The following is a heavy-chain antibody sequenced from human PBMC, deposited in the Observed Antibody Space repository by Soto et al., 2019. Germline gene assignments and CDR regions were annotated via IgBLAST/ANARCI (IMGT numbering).Heavy chain of an antibody. J-gene: IGHJ4*02. Sequence: ASVKVSCKASGYTFTSYAMNWVRQAPGQGLEWMGWINTNTGNPTYAQGFTGRFVFSLDTSVSTAYLQICSLKAEDTAVYYCARDDCSGGSCYCDYWGQGTLVTVSS. CDR1: GYTFTSYA. CDR3: ARDDCSGGSCYCDY. D-gene: IGHD2-15*01. CDR2: INTNTGNP. V-gene: IGHV7-4-1*01.